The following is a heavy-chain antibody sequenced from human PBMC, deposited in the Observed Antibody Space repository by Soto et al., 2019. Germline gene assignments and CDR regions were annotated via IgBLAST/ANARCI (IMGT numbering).Heavy chain of an antibody. J-gene: IGHJ4*02. V-gene: IGHV2-5*02. CDR2: IYWDDDK. Sequence: SGPTLVKPTQTLTLTCTFSGFSLSTSGVGVGWIRQPPGKALEWLALIYWDDDKRYSPFLKSRLTITKDTSKNQVVLTMTNMDPVDTATYYCAHSRPDHIVVVPAANIFDYWGQGTLVTVSS. CDR1: GFSLSTSGVG. D-gene: IGHD2-2*01. CDR3: AHSRPDHIVVVPAANIFDY.